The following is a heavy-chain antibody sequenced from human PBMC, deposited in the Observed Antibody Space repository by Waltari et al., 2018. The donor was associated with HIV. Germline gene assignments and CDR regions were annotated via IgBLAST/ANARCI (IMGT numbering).Heavy chain of an antibody. D-gene: IGHD2-2*01. Sequence: QLQLQESGPGLVKSSETLSLICNVSGGSLTGSGYYWGWIRQPPGKGIEWIGNIYYSGSVYYNPSLKSRATIFADTSKNYFSVNLMSVTAADTAMYFCARQACTSSTCLFMDNFDVWGQGTLVTVSS. CDR2: IYYSGSV. CDR1: GGSLTGSGYY. CDR3: ARQACTSSTCLFMDNFDV. V-gene: IGHV4-39*01. J-gene: IGHJ3*01.